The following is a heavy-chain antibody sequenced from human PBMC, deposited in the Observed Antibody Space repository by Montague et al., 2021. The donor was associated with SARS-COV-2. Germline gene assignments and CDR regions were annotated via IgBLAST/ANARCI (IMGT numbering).Heavy chain of an antibody. V-gene: IGHV4-59*12. CDR2: IYYSATT. CDR1: GGSITNYY. CDR3: ARLRRGTYYVSFDP. Sequence: SETPLTCTVSGGSITNYYWTWIRQPPGRGLEWIGYIYYSATTNYNPSLKSRVTMSIDTSKNQFSLSLTSVTAADSAVYYCARLRRGTYYVSFDPWGQGTLVSVSS. D-gene: IGHD1-26*01. J-gene: IGHJ5*02.